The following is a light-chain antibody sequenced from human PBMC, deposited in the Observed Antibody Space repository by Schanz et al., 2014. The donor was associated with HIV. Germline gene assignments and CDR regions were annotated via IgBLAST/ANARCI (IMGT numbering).Light chain of an antibody. J-gene: IGLJ2*01. CDR2: DVS. Sequence: QSALTQPASVSGSPGQSITISCTGTSSDVGDYNYVSWYQQHPGKAPKLMIYDVSNRPSGIPNRFSGSKSGNTASLTISGLQAEDEADYYCCSYAGSFSVIFGGGTKLTVL. CDR1: SSDVGDYNY. CDR3: CSYAGSFSVI. V-gene: IGLV2-14*01.